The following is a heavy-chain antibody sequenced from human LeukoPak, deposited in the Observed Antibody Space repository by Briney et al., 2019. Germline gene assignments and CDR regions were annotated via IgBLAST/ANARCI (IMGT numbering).Heavy chain of an antibody. Sequence: YPGGSLRLSCAASGFTFSSYWMNWARQAPGKGLEWVASINHNGNVNYYVDSVKGRFTISRDNAKNSLYLQMSNLRAEDTAVYYCAKARFVRIQLYDYWGQGTLVTVSS. CDR3: AKARFVRIQLYDY. CDR2: INHNGNVN. CDR1: GFTFSSYW. V-gene: IGHV3-7*03. J-gene: IGHJ4*02. D-gene: IGHD5-18*01.